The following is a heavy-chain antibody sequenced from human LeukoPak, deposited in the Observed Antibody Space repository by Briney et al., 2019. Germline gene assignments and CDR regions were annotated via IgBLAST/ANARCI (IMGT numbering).Heavy chain of an antibody. CDR2: IYHSGST. J-gene: IGHJ6*03. CDR1: GGSISSSNW. V-gene: IGHV4-4*02. CDR3: ARVRRFYDYYMDV. Sequence: SGTLSLTCAVSGGSISSSNWWSWVRQPPGKGLEWTGEIYHSGSTNYNPSLKSRVTISVDKSKNQFSLKLSSVTAADTAVYYCARVRRFYDYYMDVWGKGTTVTVSS.